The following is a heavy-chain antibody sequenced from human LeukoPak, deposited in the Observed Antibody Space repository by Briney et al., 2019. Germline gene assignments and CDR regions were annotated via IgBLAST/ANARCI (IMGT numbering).Heavy chain of an antibody. V-gene: IGHV1-18*01. J-gene: IGHJ4*02. CDR1: NYTFTSYG. CDR3: ARAGSSSWRQLFDA. CDR2: VSPYNGKT. D-gene: IGHD6-13*01. Sequence: ASVKVSCKASNYTFTSYGIGWARQAPGQALEWVGWVSPYNGKTNYAQKFQDRVTMTTDTPTTTAYLHLRRLRSDDTALYCCARAGSSSWRQLFDAWGQGSLVIVSS.